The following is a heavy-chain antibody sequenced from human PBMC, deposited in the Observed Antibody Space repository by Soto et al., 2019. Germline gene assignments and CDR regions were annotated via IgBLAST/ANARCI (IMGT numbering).Heavy chain of an antibody. CDR1: GGSFSGYY. D-gene: IGHD6-13*01. CDR2: INQSGSP. Sequence: SETLSLTCAVSGGSFSGYYWCWIRHPPGKGLEWIGEINQSGSPNSNPSLKSRVTISVDTSKNQFSLKLRSVTAADTAVYYCARTYSSSWSPFDYWGQGTLVTVSS. CDR3: ARTYSSSWSPFDY. V-gene: IGHV4-34*01. J-gene: IGHJ4*02.